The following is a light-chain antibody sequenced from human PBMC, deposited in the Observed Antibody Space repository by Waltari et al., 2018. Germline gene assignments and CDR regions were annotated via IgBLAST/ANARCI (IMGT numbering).Light chain of an antibody. CDR1: SSAVGCYKY. J-gene: IGLJ2*01. CDR2: EVS. V-gene: IGLV2-14*01. Sequence: QSALTPPASVSGSPGQSITISCTGTSSAVGCYKYLSCDQQHPGKAPKRMIYEVSTRPSGVSNRFSGSKSGNTASLTISGLQAEDEADYYCSSYTSSSTPVVFGGGTKLTVL. CDR3: SSYTSSSTPVV.